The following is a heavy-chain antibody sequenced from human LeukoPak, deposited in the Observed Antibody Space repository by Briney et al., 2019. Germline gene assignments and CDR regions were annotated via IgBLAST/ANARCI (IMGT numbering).Heavy chain of an antibody. CDR1: GFTFSSYA. V-gene: IGHV3-30-3*01. CDR2: ISYDGSNK. J-gene: IGHJ4*02. D-gene: IGHD3-10*01. Sequence: GRSLRLSCAASGFTFSSYAMHWVRQAPGKGLEWVAVISYDGSNKYYADSVKGRFTISRDNSKNTLYLQMNSLRAEDTAVYYCATSYGSGSYYFAYWGQGTLVTVSS. CDR3: ATSYGSGSYYFAY.